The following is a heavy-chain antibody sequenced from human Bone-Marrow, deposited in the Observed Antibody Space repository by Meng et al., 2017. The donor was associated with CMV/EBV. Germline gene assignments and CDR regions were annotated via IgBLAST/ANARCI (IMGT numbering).Heavy chain of an antibody. Sequence: GESLKISCAASGFTFSNAWMSWVRQAPGKGLEWVGRIKSKTDGGTTDYAAPVKGRFTISRDDSKNTLYLQMNSLKTEDTAVYYCTTGGVLLWFGESPEGMDVWGQGTMVTVSS. CDR1: GFTFSNAW. CDR3: TTGGVLLWFGESPEGMDV. D-gene: IGHD3-10*01. CDR2: IKSKTDGGTT. J-gene: IGHJ6*02. V-gene: IGHV3-15*01.